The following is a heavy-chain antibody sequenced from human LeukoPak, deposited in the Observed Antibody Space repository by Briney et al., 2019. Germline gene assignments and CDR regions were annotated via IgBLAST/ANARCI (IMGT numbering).Heavy chain of an antibody. CDR2: INPNSGGT. CDR3: ARAGDIVATIFDY. Sequence: ASVKVSCKTSGYTFTAYNMHWVRQAPGQGLEWMGSINPNSGGTNYAQKFQGRVTMTRDTSISTAYMELSRLRSDDTAVYYCARAGDIVATIFDYWGQGTLVTVSS. CDR1: GYTFTAYN. D-gene: IGHD5-12*01. J-gene: IGHJ4*02. V-gene: IGHV1-2*02.